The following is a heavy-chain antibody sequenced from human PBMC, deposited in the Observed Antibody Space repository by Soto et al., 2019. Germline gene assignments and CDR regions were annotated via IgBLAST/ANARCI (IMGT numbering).Heavy chain of an antibody. CDR2: IYYSGST. CDR1: GESISSSDYY. V-gene: IGHV4-39*01. J-gene: IGHJ4*02. D-gene: IGHD5-12*01. Sequence: LSLTCTVSGESISSSDYYWGWIRQPPGKGLYWIGNIYYSGSTSYNASLKSRVTISVDTSKNQFSLKLTSVTAADTAIYYCARLADGYNIDYWGQGTLVTVS. CDR3: ARLADGYNIDY.